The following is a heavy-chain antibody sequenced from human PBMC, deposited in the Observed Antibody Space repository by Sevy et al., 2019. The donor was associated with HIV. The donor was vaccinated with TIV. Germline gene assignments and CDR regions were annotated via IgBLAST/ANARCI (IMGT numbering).Heavy chain of an antibody. D-gene: IGHD3-16*01. V-gene: IGHV3-15*01. CDR1: GFPFSDAW. CDR2: IKNENEGGTT. CDR3: TTDWGYGPTWVSAFDL. J-gene: IGHJ3*01. Sequence: GGSLRLSCAASGFPFSDAWMNWVRQAPGKGLEWVGLIKNENEGGTTDYAAPVKGRFTISRDDSKNTLFLQMSSLKTGDTAIYYCTTDWGYGPTWVSAFDLWGQGKMVPVSS.